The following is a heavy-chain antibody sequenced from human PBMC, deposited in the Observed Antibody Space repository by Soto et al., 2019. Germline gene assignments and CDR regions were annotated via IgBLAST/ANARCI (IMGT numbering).Heavy chain of an antibody. CDR1: GGTFSSYA. J-gene: IGHJ6*02. CDR3: ARKRGGYYYYGMDV. Sequence: ASVKVSCKASGGTFSSYAISWVRQAPGQGLEWMGGIIPIFGTANYAQKFQGRVTITADESTSTAYMELSSLRSEDTAVYYCARKRGGYYYYGMDVWGQGTTVTVSS. CDR2: IIPIFGTA. D-gene: IGHD3-10*01. V-gene: IGHV1-69*13.